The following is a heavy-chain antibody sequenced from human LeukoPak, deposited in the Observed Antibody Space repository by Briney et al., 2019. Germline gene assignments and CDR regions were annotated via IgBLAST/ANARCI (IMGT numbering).Heavy chain of an antibody. J-gene: IGHJ6*03. V-gene: IGHV4-34*01. CDR3: ARRRSGSYPHYYYMDV. CDR2: INHSGST. D-gene: IGHD3-10*01. CDR1: GGSLSGYY. Sequence: SETLSLTCAVYGGSLSGYYWSWIRQPPGKGLEWIGEINHSGSTNYNPSLKSRVIISVDTSKNQFSLKLSSVTAADTAVYYCARRRSGSYPHYYYMDVWGKGTTVTISS.